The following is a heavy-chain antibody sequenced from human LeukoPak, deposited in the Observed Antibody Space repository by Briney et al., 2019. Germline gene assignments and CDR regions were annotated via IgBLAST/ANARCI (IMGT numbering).Heavy chain of an antibody. V-gene: IGHV6-1*01. Sequence: SQTLSLACAISGDSVSSNSAAWNWIRQSPSRGLKWLGRTYYRSKWYNDYAVSVKSRITINPDTSKNQFSLQLNSVTPEDTAVYYCARDRSSPGEQWLIFRLSYFDYWGQGTLVTVSS. CDR3: ARDRSSPGEQWLIFRLSYFDY. J-gene: IGHJ4*02. CDR1: GDSVSSNSAA. D-gene: IGHD6-19*01. CDR2: TYYRSKWYN.